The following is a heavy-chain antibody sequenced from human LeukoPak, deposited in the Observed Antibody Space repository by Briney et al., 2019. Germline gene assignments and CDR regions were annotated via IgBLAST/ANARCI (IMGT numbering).Heavy chain of an antibody. V-gene: IGHV3-11*01. CDR1: GFTFSDYY. Sequence: GGSLRLSCAASGFTFSDYYMSWIRQAPGKGLEWVSYISSSGSTIYYADSVKGRFTISRDNAKNSLYLQMNSLRAEDTAVYYCARAEPTYYCDGGWDSKPGGYFDYWGQGTLVTVSS. CDR3: ARAEPTYYCDGGWDSKPGGYFDY. D-gene: IGHD3-22*01. CDR2: ISSSGSTI. J-gene: IGHJ4*02.